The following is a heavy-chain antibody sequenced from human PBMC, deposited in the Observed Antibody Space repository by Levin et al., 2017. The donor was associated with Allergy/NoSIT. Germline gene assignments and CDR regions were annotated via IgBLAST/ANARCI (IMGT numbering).Heavy chain of an antibody. CDR3: AGEPNSPYYYHYGLDV. V-gene: IGHV4-39*07. J-gene: IGHJ6*02. D-gene: IGHD2/OR15-2a*01. Sequence: ASETLSLTCTVSGDSISNDNYYWAWIRQPPGKGLEWIGSVYYTGSAYYNPSLKTRLTMSVDTSKNQFSLRFNSVTAADTAIYYCAGEPNSPYYYHYGLDVWGQGTTVTVSS. CDR1: GDSISNDNYY. CDR2: VYYTGSA.